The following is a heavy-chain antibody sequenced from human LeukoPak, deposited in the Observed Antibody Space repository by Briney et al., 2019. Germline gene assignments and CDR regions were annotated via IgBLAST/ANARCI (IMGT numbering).Heavy chain of an antibody. CDR1: GFTFSNAW. CDR3: TTDRRPVGWFDP. D-gene: IGHD6-6*01. J-gene: IGHJ5*02. V-gene: IGHV3-15*01. Sequence: PGGSLRLSCAASGFTFSNAWMNWVRQAPGKGLEWVGRIKSKTDGGTTDYAAPVKGRFTISRDDSKNTLSLQMNGLKTEDTAVYYCTTDRRPVGWFDPWGQGTLVTVSS. CDR2: IKSKTDGGTT.